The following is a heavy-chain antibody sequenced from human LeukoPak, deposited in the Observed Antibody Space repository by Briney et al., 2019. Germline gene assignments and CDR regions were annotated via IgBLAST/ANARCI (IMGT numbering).Heavy chain of an antibody. V-gene: IGHV3-74*01. J-gene: IGHJ4*02. Sequence: PGGSLRLSCAASGFTFSNYWMHRVRQAPGKGLVWVSRINSDGSSTSHADSVKGRFTISRDNAKNTLYLQMNSLRAEDTAVYYCTRDSDSSRYTIDYWGQGALVTVSS. CDR1: GFTFSNYW. D-gene: IGHD3-22*01. CDR3: TRDSDSSRYTIDY. CDR2: INSDGSST.